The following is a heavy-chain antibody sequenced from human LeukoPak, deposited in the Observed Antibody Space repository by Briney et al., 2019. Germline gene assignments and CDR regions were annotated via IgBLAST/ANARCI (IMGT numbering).Heavy chain of an antibody. CDR2: INQDGSVK. D-gene: IGHD6-6*01. Sequence: PGGSLRLSCAASGFTFSNYWMTWVRQAPGKGLEWVANINQDGSVKYYVDSVKGRFTISRDNAKSSLYLQINSLGAEDTAVYYCARIGYSSSSNDYWGQGTLVTVSS. J-gene: IGHJ4*02. V-gene: IGHV3-7*01. CDR1: GFTFSNYW. CDR3: ARIGYSSSSNDY.